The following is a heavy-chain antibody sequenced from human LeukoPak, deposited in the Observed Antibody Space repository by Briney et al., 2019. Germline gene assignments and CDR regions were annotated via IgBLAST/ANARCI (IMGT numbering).Heavy chain of an antibody. D-gene: IGHD3-10*01. CDR3: AKDMGSGSYVGYYYYYYGMDV. CDR1: GFTFDDYA. J-gene: IGHJ6*02. V-gene: IGHV3-9*01. CDR2: ISWNSGSI. Sequence: SLRLSRAASGFTFDDYAMHWVRQAPGKGLEWVSGISWNSGSIGYADSVKGRFTISRDNAKNSLYLQMNSLRAEDTALYYCAKDMGSGSYVGYYYYYYGMDVWGQGTTVTVSS.